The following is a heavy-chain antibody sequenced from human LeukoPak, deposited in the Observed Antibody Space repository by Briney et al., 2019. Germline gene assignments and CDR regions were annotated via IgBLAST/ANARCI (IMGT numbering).Heavy chain of an antibody. J-gene: IGHJ3*02. V-gene: IGHV4-59*08. Sequence: SETLSLTCTVSGGSISSYYWSWIRQPPGKGLEWIGYIYYSRSINYNPSLKSRVTISVDTSKNQFSLKLSSVTAADTAVYYCARQVHITIFGVVTLDAFDIWGQGTMVTVSS. D-gene: IGHD3-3*01. CDR2: IYYSRSI. CDR1: GGSISSYY. CDR3: ARQVHITIFGVVTLDAFDI.